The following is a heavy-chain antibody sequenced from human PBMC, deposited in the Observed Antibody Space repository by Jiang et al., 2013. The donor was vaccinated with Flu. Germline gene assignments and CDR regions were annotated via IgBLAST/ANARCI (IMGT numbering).Heavy chain of an antibody. D-gene: IGHD2-2*01. V-gene: IGHV4-61*02. CDR3: ARGGVKYQLLLSRANDAFDI. CDR2: VHSSGST. J-gene: IGHJ3*02. Sequence: GPGLVKPSQTLSLTCTVSGGSIRSGNDYNYYWSWIRQPAGKGLEWIGRVHSSGSTHYNPSLKSRVTISVDTSKNQFSLNLNSVTAADTAVYYCARGGVKYQLLLSRANDAFDIWGQGTMVTVSS. CDR1: GGSIRSGNDYNYY.